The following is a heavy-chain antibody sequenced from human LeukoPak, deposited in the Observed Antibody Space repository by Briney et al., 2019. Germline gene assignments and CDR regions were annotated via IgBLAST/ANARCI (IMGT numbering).Heavy chain of an antibody. CDR2: INRDGSER. J-gene: IGHJ6*02. CDR1: GFTFSNYW. V-gene: IGHV3-7*03. Sequence: GGSLRLSCAASGFTFSNYWMTWVRQAPGKGLEWVANINRDGSERYYVDSVKGRFTISRDDAKSSLYLQMNSLRAEDTAVYYCASRNAMDVWGQGTTVIVFS. CDR3: ASRNAMDV.